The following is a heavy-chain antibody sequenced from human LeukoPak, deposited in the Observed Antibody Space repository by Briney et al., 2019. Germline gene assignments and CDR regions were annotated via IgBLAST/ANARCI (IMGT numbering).Heavy chain of an antibody. V-gene: IGHV4-39*02. CDR1: GGSISSSNYY. CDR2: TYYSGGT. J-gene: IGHJ4*02. D-gene: IGHD3-22*01. CDR3: AGIYDSSGYNYFDY. Sequence: SETLSLTCTVSGGSISSSNYYWGWIRQPPGKGLEWIGTTYYSGGTYYNPSLKSRVTISVDTSKNHFSLKPRSVTAADTALYYCAGIYDSSGYNYFDYWGQGTLVTVSS.